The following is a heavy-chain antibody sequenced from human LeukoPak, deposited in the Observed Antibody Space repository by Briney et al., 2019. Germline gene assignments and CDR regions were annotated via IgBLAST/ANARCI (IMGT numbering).Heavy chain of an antibody. CDR2: ITPKSGDT. J-gene: IGHJ4*02. V-gene: IGHV1-2*02. CDR1: GYTFSDFY. CDR3: ARVRLADERAWAY. D-gene: IGHD3-3*02. Sequence: ASVQVSCKASGYTFSDFYIHWVRQAPGQGLEYVGWITPKSGDTYSPQRFQGRVTMTRDASISTAYMELSSLRSDDTAVYFCARVRLADERAWAYWGQGTLVTVSS.